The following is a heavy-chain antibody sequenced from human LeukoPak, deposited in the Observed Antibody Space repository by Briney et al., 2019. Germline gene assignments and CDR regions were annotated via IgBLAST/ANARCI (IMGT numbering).Heavy chain of an antibody. Sequence: ASVKVSCKASGYSFTDYYMHWVRQAPGQGLEWMGWINPNTGGTDFAQKFQGRVTMTRDTSISTVYMELSRLRSDDTAMYYCASSLSIASRSPPGHWGQGSLVTVSS. V-gene: IGHV1-2*02. CDR2: INPNTGGT. D-gene: IGHD6-6*01. J-gene: IGHJ4*02. CDR3: ASSLSIASRSPPGH. CDR1: GYSFTDYY.